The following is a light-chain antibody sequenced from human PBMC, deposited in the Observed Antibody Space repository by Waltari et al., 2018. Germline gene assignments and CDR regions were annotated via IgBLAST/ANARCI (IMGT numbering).Light chain of an antibody. CDR1: KSVSSN. CDR3: QQYNNWPPWT. Sequence: EIVMTQSPATLSVSPGERAILSCRASKSVSSNLAWYQQKPGQAPRLLIYGASTRATGIPARFSGSGSGTEFTLTISSLQSEDFAVYYCQQYNNWPPWTFGQGTKVEIK. J-gene: IGKJ1*01. V-gene: IGKV3-15*01. CDR2: GAS.